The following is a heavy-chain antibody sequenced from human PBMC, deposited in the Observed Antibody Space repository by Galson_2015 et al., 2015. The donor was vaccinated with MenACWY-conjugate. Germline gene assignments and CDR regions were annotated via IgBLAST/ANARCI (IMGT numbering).Heavy chain of an antibody. V-gene: IGHV1-8*01. CDR1: GYTFTFYD. D-gene: IGHD7-27*01. CDR2: MNPNSGNT. J-gene: IGHJ4*02. Sequence: SVKVSCKASGYTFTFYDMSWVRQTTGQGPECLGWMNPNSGNTGYAQKFQGRVTMTRNTSITTAYMELSSLNSEDTAVYFCARLTGGRFDLWGQGTLVTVSS. CDR3: ARLTGGRFDL.